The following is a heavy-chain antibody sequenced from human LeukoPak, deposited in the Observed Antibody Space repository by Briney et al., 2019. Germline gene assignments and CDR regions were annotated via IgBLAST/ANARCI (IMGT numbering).Heavy chain of an antibody. Sequence: SGGSLRLSCAASGFTFSSYAMSWVRQAPGKGLEWVSAISGSGGSTYYADSVKGRFTISRDDSKNTLYLQMNSLRAEDTAVYYCAKLWFGELLPGDYFDYWGQGTLVTVSS. D-gene: IGHD3-10*01. V-gene: IGHV3-23*01. CDR3: AKLWFGELLPGDYFDY. CDR1: GFTFSSYA. CDR2: ISGSGGST. J-gene: IGHJ4*02.